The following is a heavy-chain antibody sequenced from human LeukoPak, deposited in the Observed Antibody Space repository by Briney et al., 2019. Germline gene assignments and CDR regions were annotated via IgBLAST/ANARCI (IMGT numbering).Heavy chain of an antibody. CDR2: ISAYNGNT. Sequence: ASVKVSCKASGYTFTSYGISWVRQAPGQGLEWMGWISAYNGNTNYAQKLQGRVTMTTDTSTSTAYMELRRLRSDDTAVYYCARVFRSGYFDWLSTGYYYYGMDVWGQGTTVTVSS. CDR1: GYTFTSYG. CDR3: ARVFRSGYFDWLSTGYYYYGMDV. J-gene: IGHJ6*02. V-gene: IGHV1-18*01. D-gene: IGHD3-9*01.